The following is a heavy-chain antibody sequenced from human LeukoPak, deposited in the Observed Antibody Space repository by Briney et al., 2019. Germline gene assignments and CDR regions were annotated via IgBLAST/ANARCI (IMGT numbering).Heavy chain of an antibody. J-gene: IGHJ4*02. CDR2: IDQSGGRN. V-gene: IGHV3-7*04. CDR3: ATDGAAWSRDN. Sequence: GGSLRLSCAASGFTFSRFWMNWVRQAPGRGLEWVANIDQSGGRNNYVDSVKGRFTISGDNAKNSVYLQMHSLRAEDTAVYYCATDGAAWSRDNWGQGTLVTVSS. CDR1: GFTFSRFW. D-gene: IGHD4/OR15-4a*01.